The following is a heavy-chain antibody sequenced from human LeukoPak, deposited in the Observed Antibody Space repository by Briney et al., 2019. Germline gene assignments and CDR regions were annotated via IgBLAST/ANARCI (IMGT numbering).Heavy chain of an antibody. CDR3: AKSSGFVSSHQGEGHFDY. V-gene: IGHV3-7*03. Sequence: PGGSLRLSCAASGFTFNHYWMSWVRQAPGKGLEWLANIKQDGSQIYYVDSVKGRFTISRDNAKNSLYLQMNSLRAEDMALYYCAKSSGFVSSHQGEGHFDYWGQGTLVTVSS. D-gene: IGHD3-10*01. CDR2: IKQDGSQI. CDR1: GFTFNHYW. J-gene: IGHJ4*02.